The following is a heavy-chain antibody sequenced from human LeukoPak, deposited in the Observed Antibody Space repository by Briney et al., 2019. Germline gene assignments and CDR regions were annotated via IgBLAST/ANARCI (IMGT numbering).Heavy chain of an antibody. J-gene: IGHJ6*02. CDR1: GFIFSIYN. CDR2: INTRSSSS. V-gene: IGHV3-21*04. CDR3: ARDEIYDYTFYGMDV. Sequence: GGSLRLSCAASGFIFSIYNMNWVRQAPGKGLEWVSSINTRSSSSYYADSVKGRFTISRDNAKNSLYLQMNSLRAEDTAVYYCARDEIYDYTFYGMDVWGQGTTVTVSS. D-gene: IGHD2/OR15-2a*01.